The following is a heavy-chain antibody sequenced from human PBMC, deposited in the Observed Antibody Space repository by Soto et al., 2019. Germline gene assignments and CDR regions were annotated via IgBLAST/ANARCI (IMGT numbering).Heavy chain of an antibody. CDR3: AGMPYTSGLRFDP. CDR1: GDSYSISTYS. D-gene: IGHD6-19*01. Sequence: SETLSLTCNMSGDSYSISTYSWSWIRQPPGKALQWIGFIYQSGVTSYNPSLASRVSISLDRSNNQRSLKLKSVTAADTAVYFCAGMPYTSGLRFDPWGPGTLVTVSS. V-gene: IGHV4-30-2*01. CDR2: IYQSGVT. J-gene: IGHJ5*02.